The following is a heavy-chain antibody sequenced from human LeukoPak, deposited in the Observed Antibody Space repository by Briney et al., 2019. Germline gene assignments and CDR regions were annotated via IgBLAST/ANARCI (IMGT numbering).Heavy chain of an antibody. D-gene: IGHD6-13*01. CDR1: GFTFSSYG. Sequence: PGGSLRLSCAASGFTFSSYGMHWVRQAPGKGLEWVAVIWYDGSNKYYADSVKGRFTISRDNSKNTPYLQMNSLRAEDTAVYYCARDPGIGNFDYWGQGTLVTVSS. CDR2: IWYDGSNK. V-gene: IGHV3-33*01. CDR3: ARDPGIGNFDY. J-gene: IGHJ4*02.